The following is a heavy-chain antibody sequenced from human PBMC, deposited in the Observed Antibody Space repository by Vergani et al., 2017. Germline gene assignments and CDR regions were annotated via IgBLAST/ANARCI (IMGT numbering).Heavy chain of an antibody. CDR1: GGSISSGDHC. J-gene: IGHJ4*02. D-gene: IGHD2-15*01. CDR3: ARSRPYCTSGSCPAI. CDR2: IHTGGST. V-gene: IGHV4-61*09. Sequence: QVQLQESGPGVVKPSQTLSLTCAVSGGSISSGDHCWTWIRQPAGKGPEWIGHIHTGGSTDINPSFKSRVSISVDTSKSQFSLKLNSVTVADTAVYYCARSRPYCTSGSCPAIWGQGTLVTVSS.